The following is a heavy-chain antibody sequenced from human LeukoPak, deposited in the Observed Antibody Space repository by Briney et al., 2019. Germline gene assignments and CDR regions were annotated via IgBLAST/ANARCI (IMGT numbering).Heavy chain of an antibody. Sequence: SETLSLTCTVSGGSINNYYRSWIRQPPGKGLEWIGHIYYSGSTDYNPSLKSRVTMSVDTSKNQFSLKLSSVTAADTAVYYCARDHYYYMDVWGKGTTVTVSS. V-gene: IGHV4-59*12. CDR1: GGSINNYY. J-gene: IGHJ6*03. CDR2: IYYSGST. CDR3: ARDHYYYMDV.